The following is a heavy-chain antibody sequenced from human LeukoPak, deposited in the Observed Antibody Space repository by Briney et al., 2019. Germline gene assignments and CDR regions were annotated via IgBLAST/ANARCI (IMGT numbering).Heavy chain of an antibody. CDR1: GASVSSSDFY. Sequence: SETLSLTCTVSGASVSSSDFYWNWIRQPAGKGLEWIERGYTSGTTDYNPSLKSRLTISVDTSTNRFSLQLSSVTAADTAVYFCARERVGYTIDRGFDQWGQGILVTVSS. CDR3: ARERVGYTIDRGFDQ. D-gene: IGHD5-18*01. J-gene: IGHJ4*02. V-gene: IGHV4-61*02. CDR2: GYTSGTT.